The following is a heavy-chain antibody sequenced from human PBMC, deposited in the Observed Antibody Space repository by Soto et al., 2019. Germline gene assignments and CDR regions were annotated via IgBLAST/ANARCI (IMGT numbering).Heavy chain of an antibody. CDR2: IYYSGST. D-gene: IGHD3-10*01. Sequence: QVQLQESGPGLVKPSETLSLTCTVSGGSISSYYWSWIRQPPGKGLEWIGYIYYSGSTNYNPSLKRRVPXXVXTSXNQISLKLNSITAADRAVYYCARHNYGSGSTYFDYWGQGTLVTVSS. J-gene: IGHJ4*02. CDR3: ARHNYGSGSTYFDY. CDR1: GGSISSYY. V-gene: IGHV4-59*08.